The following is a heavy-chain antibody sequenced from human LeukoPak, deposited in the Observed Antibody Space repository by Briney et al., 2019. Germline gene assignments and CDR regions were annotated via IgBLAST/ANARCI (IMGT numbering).Heavy chain of an antibody. CDR1: GFTFSRYG. CDR3: AKGDPYGSGSYPVDY. J-gene: IGHJ4*02. Sequence: GGPLRLSRAASGFTFSRYGMHWVRQASGKGLEWVALISYYGSNKYYADSVKGRFTIPRDNSKNTLYLQMNSLRPEDTAVYYCAKGDPYGSGSYPVDYWGQGTLVTVSS. V-gene: IGHV3-30*18. CDR2: ISYYGSNK. D-gene: IGHD3-10*01.